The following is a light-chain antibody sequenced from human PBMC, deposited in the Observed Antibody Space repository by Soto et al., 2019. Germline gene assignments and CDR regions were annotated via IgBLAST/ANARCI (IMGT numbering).Light chain of an antibody. CDR3: QQYDNWVGT. CDR2: GAS. J-gene: IGKJ1*01. CDR1: QSVDSN. Sequence: EIVMTQSPATLSVSPGERATLSCRASQSVDSNLAWYQQTPGKAPRLLIYGASTRATGIPARFSGSGSGTEFTITISSLQSEDFAVYYCQQYDNWVGTFGQGTKVEVK. V-gene: IGKV3D-15*01.